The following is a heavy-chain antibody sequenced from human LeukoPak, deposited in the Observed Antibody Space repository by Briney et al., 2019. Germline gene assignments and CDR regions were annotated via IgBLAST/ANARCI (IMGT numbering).Heavy chain of an antibody. CDR3: AKDLPYYYDSSGQTS. Sequence: PGGSLRLSCAASGFTFDDYAMHWVRQAPGKGLEWVSLISWDGGSTYYADSVKGRFTISRDNSKNSLYLQMNSLRAEDTALYYCAKDLPYYYDSSGQTSWGQGTLVTVSS. D-gene: IGHD3-22*01. V-gene: IGHV3-43D*03. CDR2: ISWDGGST. CDR1: GFTFDDYA. J-gene: IGHJ4*02.